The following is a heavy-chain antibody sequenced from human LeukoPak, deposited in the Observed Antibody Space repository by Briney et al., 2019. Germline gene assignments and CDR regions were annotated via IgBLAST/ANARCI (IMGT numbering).Heavy chain of an antibody. J-gene: IGHJ4*02. CDR3: AKDLLNYDTSSNSRGPDY. Sequence: PGGSLRLSCVASGFTFSSYGMHWVRQAPGKGLEWVAFIRNDGSNEYYADSVKGRFTISRDNSKNTLYLQMNTLRAEDTAMYYCAKDLLNYDTSSNSRGPDYWGQGTLVTVSS. D-gene: IGHD4-23*01. V-gene: IGHV3-30*02. CDR2: IRNDGSNE. CDR1: GFTFSSYG.